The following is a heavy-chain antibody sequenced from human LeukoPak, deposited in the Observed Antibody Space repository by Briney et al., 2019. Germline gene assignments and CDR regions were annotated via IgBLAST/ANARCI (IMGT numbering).Heavy chain of an antibody. D-gene: IGHD3-16*01. Sequence: GRSLRLSCAASGFTFSSYAMHWVRQAPGKGLEWVTVISYDGSNKYYADSVKGRFTISRDNSKNTLYLQMNSLRAEDTDMYYCARDYEIGEDYWGQGTLVTVSS. V-gene: IGHV3-30*04. CDR1: GFTFSSYA. J-gene: IGHJ4*02. CDR2: ISYDGSNK. CDR3: ARDYEIGEDY.